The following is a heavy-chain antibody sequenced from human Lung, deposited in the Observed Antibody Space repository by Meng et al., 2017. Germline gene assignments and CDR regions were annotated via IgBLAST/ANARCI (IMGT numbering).Heavy chain of an antibody. Sequence: LKPSDTLALTCVVSGGSFIDYYWSWIRQPPGKGLEWIGEINHSGSTNYNPSLESRATISVDTSQNNLSLKLSSVTAADSAVYYCARGPTTMAHDFDYWGQGTLVTVSS. J-gene: IGHJ4*02. CDR3: ARGPTTMAHDFDY. D-gene: IGHD4-11*01. CDR2: INHSGST. CDR1: GGSFIDYY. V-gene: IGHV4-34*01.